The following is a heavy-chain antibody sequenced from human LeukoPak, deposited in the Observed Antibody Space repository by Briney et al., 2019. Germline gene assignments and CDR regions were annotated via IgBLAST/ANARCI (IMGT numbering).Heavy chain of an antibody. V-gene: IGHV1-18*01. CDR2: ISAYNGNT. Sequence: PVASVKVSCKASGYTFTSYGISWVRQAPGQGLEWMGWISAYNGNTNYAQKLQGRVTMTTDTSTSTAYMEPRSLRSDDTAVYYCARDRYCSGGSCYYGYYYGMDVWGQGTTVTVSS. CDR3: ARDRYCSGGSCYYGYYYGMDV. CDR1: GYTFTSYG. J-gene: IGHJ6*02. D-gene: IGHD2-15*01.